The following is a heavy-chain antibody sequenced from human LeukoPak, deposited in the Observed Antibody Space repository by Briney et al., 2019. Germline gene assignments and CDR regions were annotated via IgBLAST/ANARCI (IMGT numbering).Heavy chain of an antibody. CDR1: GFTSSNAW. D-gene: IGHD4/OR15-4a*01. V-gene: IGHV3-15*01. Sequence: GGSLTPSCAVSGFTSSNAWMSWVRQAPGKGLEWVGRIKSKTDGGTRDYAAPVKGRFTISRDDSKNTLYLQMNSLKTEDTAVYYCTTFDYAAFLIWGQGTMVTVSS. J-gene: IGHJ3*02. CDR3: TTFDYAAFLI. CDR2: IKSKTDGGTR.